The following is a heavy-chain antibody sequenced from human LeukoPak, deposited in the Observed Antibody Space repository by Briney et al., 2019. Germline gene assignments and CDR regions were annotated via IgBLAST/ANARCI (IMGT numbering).Heavy chain of an antibody. D-gene: IGHD6-13*01. CDR3: ARDFDPAAAGDY. Sequence: GASVKVSCKASGYTFTSYGISWVRQAPGQGLEWMGWISAYNGNTNYAQKLQGRVTMTRDTSTSTVYMELSSLRSEDTAVYYCARDFDPAAAGDYWGQGTLVTVSS. CDR1: GYTFTSYG. CDR2: ISAYNGNT. J-gene: IGHJ4*02. V-gene: IGHV1-18*01.